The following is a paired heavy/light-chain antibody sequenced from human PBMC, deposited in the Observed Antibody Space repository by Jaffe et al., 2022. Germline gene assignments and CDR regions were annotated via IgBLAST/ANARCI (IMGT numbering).Heavy chain of an antibody. CDR2: INVRGST. J-gene: IGHJ4*02. CDR1: GGSISSGDYH. V-gene: IGHV4-61*02. Sequence: QVQLQESGPGLVKPSQTLSLTCTVSGGSISSGDYHWTWIRQPAGKGLEWIGRINVRGSTNYSPSLKSRLTISVDTSQNQFSLKLNSVTAADTAVYFCARMRPLPGGTFDFWGRGTLVTVSS. D-gene: IGHD1-1*01. CDR3: ARMRPLPGGTFDF.
Light chain of an antibody. CDR2: DND. Sequence: QSVLTQPPSVSAAPGQKVTISCSGSSSNIGKNHVSWYQQVPGAAPKVLIYDNDKRFSGVPDRFSGSNSGTSATLGITGLQAGDEADYYCATWDNDLITEVFGGGTKLTVL. CDR3: ATWDNDLITEV. J-gene: IGLJ3*02. CDR1: SSNIGKNH. V-gene: IGLV1-51*01.